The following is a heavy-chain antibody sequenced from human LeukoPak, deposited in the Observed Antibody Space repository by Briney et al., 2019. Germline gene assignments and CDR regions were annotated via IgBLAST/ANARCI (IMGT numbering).Heavy chain of an antibody. J-gene: IGHJ4*02. V-gene: IGHV3-66*01. Sequence: GGSLRLSCAASGFTVSSTYMSWVRQAPGKGLEWVSVIYSGGSTYYADSVKGRFTISRDNSKNTLYLQMNSLRAEDTAVYYCAREGSWSPFDYWGQGTLVTVSS. CDR2: IYSGGST. CDR1: GFTVSSTY. D-gene: IGHD2-15*01. CDR3: AREGSWSPFDY.